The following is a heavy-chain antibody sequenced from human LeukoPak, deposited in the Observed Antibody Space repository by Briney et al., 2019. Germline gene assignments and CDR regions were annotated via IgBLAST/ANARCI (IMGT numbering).Heavy chain of an antibody. CDR3: ARAPTLGCSSTSCPFAY. D-gene: IGHD2-2*01. V-gene: IGHV3-21*01. Sequence: PGGSLRLSCAASGFTFSTYSMNWVRQAPGKGLEWVSSISSGSGYIYYADSVKGRFTISRDNAKNSLYLQMNSLRAEDTAVYYCARAPTLGCSSTSCPFAYWGQGTLVTVSS. CDR1: GFTFSTYS. J-gene: IGHJ4*02. CDR2: ISSGSGYI.